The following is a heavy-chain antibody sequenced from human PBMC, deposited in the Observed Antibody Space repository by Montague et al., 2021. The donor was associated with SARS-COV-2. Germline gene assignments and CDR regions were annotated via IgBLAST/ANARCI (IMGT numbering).Heavy chain of an antibody. V-gene: IGHV4-34*01. J-gene: IGHJ6*03. CDR1: GGSFSTYS. Sequence: SETLSLTCAVHGGSFSTYSWNWTRQPPGKGLEWIGEIHHGGSTNYNSSLKSRVTISADTSKNQFSLKLTSVAAADTAVYYCARLGDGVVPSPILGVGPYYSYYYMDVWGKGTTVTVSS. CDR2: IHHGGST. CDR3: ARLGDGVVPSPILGVGPYYSYYYMDV. D-gene: IGHD3-10*01.